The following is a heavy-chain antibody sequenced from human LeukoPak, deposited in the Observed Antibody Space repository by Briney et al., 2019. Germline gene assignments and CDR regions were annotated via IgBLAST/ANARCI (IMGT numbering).Heavy chain of an antibody. V-gene: IGHV4-61*02. CDR2: IYTSGST. D-gene: IGHD6-13*01. CDR3: ARVGIAAAGLR. J-gene: IGHJ4*02. CDR1: GGSIRSGSYY. Sequence: SQTLSLTCTVSGGSIRSGSYYWSWIRQPAGKGLEWIGRIYTSGSTNYNPSLKSRVTISVDTSKNQFSLKLSSVTAADTAVYYCARVGIAAAGLRWGQGTLVTVSS.